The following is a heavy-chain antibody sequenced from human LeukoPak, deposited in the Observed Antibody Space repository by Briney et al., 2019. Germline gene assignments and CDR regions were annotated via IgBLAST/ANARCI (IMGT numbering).Heavy chain of an antibody. Sequence: GGSLILSCAASGFTFNNYAMNWVRQAPGKGLESGSSISGGGETTSYAAPAKGRFTISRDNSQNTLYPQMNSLRAEDTAVYYCARDYADYVGYFFFDYWGQGTLVTVSS. CDR3: ARDYADYVGYFFFDY. D-gene: IGHD4-17*01. J-gene: IGHJ4*02. CDR2: ISGGGETT. V-gene: IGHV3-23*01. CDR1: GFTFNNYA.